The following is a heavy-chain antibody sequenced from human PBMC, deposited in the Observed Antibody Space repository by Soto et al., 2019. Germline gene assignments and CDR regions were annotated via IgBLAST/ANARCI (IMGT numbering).Heavy chain of an antibody. CDR2: IWYDGSNK. CDR3: ARDGAGGFWSGYYTGDAFDI. CDR1: GFTFSSYG. Sequence: GGSLRLSCAASGFTFSSYGMHWARQAPGKGLEWVAVIWYDGSNKYNADSVKGRFTVSRDNSKNTLYLQMNSLRAEDTAVYYCARDGAGGFWSGYYTGDAFDIWGQGTMVTVSS. V-gene: IGHV3-33*01. J-gene: IGHJ3*02. D-gene: IGHD3-3*01.